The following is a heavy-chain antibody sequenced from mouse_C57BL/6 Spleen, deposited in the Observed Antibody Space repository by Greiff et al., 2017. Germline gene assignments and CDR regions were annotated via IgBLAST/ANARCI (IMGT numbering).Heavy chain of an antibody. V-gene: IGHV1-69*01. CDR3: ARVTTVVDWYFDV. J-gene: IGHJ1*03. CDR1: GYTFTSYW. Sequence: VQLQQPGAELVMPGASVKLSCKASGYTFTSYWMHWVKQRPGQGLEWIGEIDPSDSYTNYNQKFKGKSTLTVDKSASTAYMQLSSLTAEDSAVYYCARVTTVVDWYFDVWGTGTTVTVSS. CDR2: IDPSDSYT. D-gene: IGHD1-1*01.